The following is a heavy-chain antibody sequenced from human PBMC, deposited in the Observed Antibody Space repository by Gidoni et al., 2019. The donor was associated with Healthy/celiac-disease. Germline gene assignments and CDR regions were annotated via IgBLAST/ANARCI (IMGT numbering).Heavy chain of an antibody. V-gene: IGHV1-69*01. CDR2: IIPIFGTA. CDR1: GGTFSSYA. D-gene: IGHD3-22*01. CDR3: ARNPFGNYYYASSAWYDY. J-gene: IGHJ4*02. Sequence: QVQLVQSGAEVKKPGSSVKVSCKASGGTFSSYAISWVRQAPGQGLEWMGGIIPIFGTAHYSQKFQGRVTITADESTSTAYMELSCLSSEDTSVYYCARNPFGNYYYASSAWYDYWGQGTLVTVSS.